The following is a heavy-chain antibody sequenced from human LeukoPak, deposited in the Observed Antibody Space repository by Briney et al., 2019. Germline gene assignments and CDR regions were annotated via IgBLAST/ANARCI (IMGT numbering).Heavy chain of an antibody. J-gene: IGHJ5*02. V-gene: IGHV4-59*08. D-gene: IGHD3/OR15-3a*01. CDR3: ARQWTDGWFDP. CDR2: IYYIGGT. Sequence: PSETLPLTCTVSGGSISNYYWSWVRQPPGRGLEWIGYIYYIGGTNYNPSLKSRVTISVDTSKNQFSLKLSSVTAADTAVYYCARQWTDGWFDPWGQGTLVTVSS. CDR1: GGSISNYY.